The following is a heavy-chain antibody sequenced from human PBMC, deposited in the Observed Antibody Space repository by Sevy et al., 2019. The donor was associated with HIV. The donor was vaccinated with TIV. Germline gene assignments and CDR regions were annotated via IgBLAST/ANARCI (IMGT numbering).Heavy chain of an antibody. CDR3: AKPFRDSRGYDGFDI. CDR1: RFTFDNYV. Sequence: GGSLRLSCAASRFTFDNYVMHWVRQAPGKGLEWVSGISWNSGSIDYADSVKGRFTISRDNAKNSLYLQMNSLRAEDTALYYCAKPFRDSRGYDGFDIWGHGTMVTVSS. CDR2: ISWNSGSI. V-gene: IGHV3-9*01. J-gene: IGHJ3*02. D-gene: IGHD2-15*01.